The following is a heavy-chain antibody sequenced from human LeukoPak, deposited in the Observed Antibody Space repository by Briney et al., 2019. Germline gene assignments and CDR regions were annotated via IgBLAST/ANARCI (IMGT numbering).Heavy chain of an antibody. CDR1: GGSFSGYY. CDR3: ARFMVRGVKLRAFDI. Sequence: SETLSLTCAVYGGSFSGYYWSWIRQPPGKGLEWIGEINHSGSTNYNPSLESRVTISVDTSKNQFSLKLSSVTAADTAVYYCARFMVRGVKLRAFDIWGQGTMVTVSS. V-gene: IGHV4-34*01. J-gene: IGHJ3*02. D-gene: IGHD3-10*01. CDR2: INHSGST.